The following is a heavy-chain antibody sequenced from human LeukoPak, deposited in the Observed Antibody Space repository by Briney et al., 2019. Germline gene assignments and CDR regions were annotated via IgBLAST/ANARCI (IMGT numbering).Heavy chain of an antibody. J-gene: IGHJ4*02. CDR3: ARSNAVTMIVVNPFDY. V-gene: IGHV4-38-2*01. D-gene: IGHD3-22*01. Sequence: PSETLSLTCAVSGYSISSGYYWGWIRQPPGKGLEWIGSIYHGGSTYYNPSLKSRVTISVDTSKNQFSLKLSSVTAADTAVYYCARSNAVTMIVVNPFDYWGQGTLVTVSS. CDR1: GYSISSGYY. CDR2: IYHGGST.